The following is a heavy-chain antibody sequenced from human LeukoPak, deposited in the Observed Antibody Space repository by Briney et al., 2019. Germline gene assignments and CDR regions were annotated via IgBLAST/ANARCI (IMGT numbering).Heavy chain of an antibody. J-gene: IGHJ6*04. D-gene: IGHD3-10*02. Sequence: GGPLRLSCAASGFTFDGYAMHWVRQAPGKGLEWVSGISWNSGSIGYADSVKGRFTISRDNAKNSLYLQMNSLRAEDTAVYYCAELGITMIGGVWGKGTTVTISS. CDR1: GFTFDGYA. CDR3: AELGITMIGGV. V-gene: IGHV3-9*01. CDR2: ISWNSGSI.